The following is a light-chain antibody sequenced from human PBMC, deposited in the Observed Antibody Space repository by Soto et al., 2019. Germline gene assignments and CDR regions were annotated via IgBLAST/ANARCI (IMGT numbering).Light chain of an antibody. CDR3: QQRTSWPT. J-gene: IGKJ4*01. CDR1: QSVTSS. Sequence: EIVLTQSPATLSLSPGDRATLSCRASQSVTSSLAWFQQKPGQAPRLLIYDVSRRATAIPARFRGSGSGTDFTLTISSLEPEDFAVYYCQQRTSWPTFGGGTKVEIK. V-gene: IGKV3-11*01. CDR2: DVS.